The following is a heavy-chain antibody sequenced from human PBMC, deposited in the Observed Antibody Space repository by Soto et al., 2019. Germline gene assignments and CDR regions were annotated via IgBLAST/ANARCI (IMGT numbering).Heavy chain of an antibody. CDR3: AREDSGAFFDF. J-gene: IGHJ4*02. Sequence: SETLSLTCAVSGGSIISGGYSWSWKRQPTGKGLEWIGYIYSGTTHNNPALESRVTIAMDRSKNQVSLSLKSVTAADTAVYYCAREDSGAFFDFWGQGTLVTVSS. D-gene: IGHD2-15*01. CDR2: IYSGTT. V-gene: IGHV4-30-2*01. CDR1: GGSIISGGYS.